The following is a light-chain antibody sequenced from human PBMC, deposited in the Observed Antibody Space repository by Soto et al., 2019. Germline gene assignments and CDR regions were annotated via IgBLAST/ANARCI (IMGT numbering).Light chain of an antibody. CDR3: QQRADWWT. Sequence: EIVLTQSPGTLSLSPGERATLSCRASQSVSSAYLAWYQQKPGQAPRLLIYDASSRATGIPARFSGSGSGTDFTLTISSLEPEDSAVYYCQQRADWWTFGQGTKVDIK. CDR1: QSVSSAY. J-gene: IGKJ1*01. CDR2: DAS. V-gene: IGKV3D-20*02.